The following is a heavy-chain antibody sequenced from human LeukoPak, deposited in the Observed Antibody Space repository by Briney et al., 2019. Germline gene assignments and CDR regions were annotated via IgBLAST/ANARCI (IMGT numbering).Heavy chain of an antibody. CDR2: ISAYNGNT. CDR1: GYTFTSYG. CDR3: ARGRWFGEPYLFDY. Sequence: GASVKVSCKASGYTFTSYGISWVRQAPGQGLEWMGWISAYNGNTNYAQKLQGRVTMTRNTSISTAYMELSSLRSEDTAVYYCARGRWFGEPYLFDYWGQGTLVTVSS. J-gene: IGHJ4*02. D-gene: IGHD3-10*01. V-gene: IGHV1-18*01.